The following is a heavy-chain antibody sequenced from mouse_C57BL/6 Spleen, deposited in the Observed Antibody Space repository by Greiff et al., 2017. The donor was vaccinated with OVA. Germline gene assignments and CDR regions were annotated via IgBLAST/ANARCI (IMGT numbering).Heavy chain of an antibody. CDR2: IDPSDSYT. CDR3: ARKGTGTFDY. D-gene: IGHD4-1*01. Sequence: QVQLQQPGAELVRPGTSVKLSCKASGYTFTSYWMHWVKQRPGQGLEWIGVIDPSDSYTNYNQKFKGKATLTVDTSSSTAYMQLSSLTSEDSAVYYCARKGTGTFDYWGQGTTLTVSS. CDR1: GYTFTSYW. V-gene: IGHV1-59*01. J-gene: IGHJ2*01.